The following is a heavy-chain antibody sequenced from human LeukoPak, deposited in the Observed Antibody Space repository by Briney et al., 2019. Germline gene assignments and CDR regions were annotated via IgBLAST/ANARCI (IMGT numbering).Heavy chain of an antibody. CDR1: GFTFGSYA. D-gene: IGHD6-13*01. Sequence: GGSLRLSCAASGFTFGSYALTWVRQAPGKGLEWVSTISGGGGDTYYADSVKGRFTIPRDNSKNTLYLQMNSLRADDTAIYYCAKDGESTSWYTDFWGQGTLVTVSS. J-gene: IGHJ4*02. V-gene: IGHV3-23*01. CDR3: AKDGESTSWYTDF. CDR2: ISGGGGDT.